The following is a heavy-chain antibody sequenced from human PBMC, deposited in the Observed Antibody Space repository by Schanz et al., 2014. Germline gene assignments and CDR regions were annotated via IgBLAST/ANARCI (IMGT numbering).Heavy chain of an antibody. Sequence: VQLVESGGGLVKPGGSLRLSCAASGFIFNDYYMNWIRQAPGKGPEWLSYISRDGTTSYYADSVKGRFTISRDNAKNSLYLEMTSLRGEDTAVYYCARENLNWEAFDIWGQGTVVTVSS. J-gene: IGHJ3*02. CDR1: GFIFNDYY. CDR2: ISRDGTTS. CDR3: ARENLNWEAFDI. D-gene: IGHD7-27*01. V-gene: IGHV3-11*01.